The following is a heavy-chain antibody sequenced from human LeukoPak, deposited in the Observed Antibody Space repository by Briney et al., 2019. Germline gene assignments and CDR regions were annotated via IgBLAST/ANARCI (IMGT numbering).Heavy chain of an antibody. CDR2: IYYGGST. V-gene: IGHV4-59*01. CDR1: GGSISSYY. Sequence: SETLSLTCTVSGGSISSYYWSWIRQPPGKGLEWIGYIYYGGSTNYNPSLKSRVTISVDTSKNQFSLKLSSVTAADTAVYYCARGTGSITIFGVVILFDPWGQGTLVTVSS. J-gene: IGHJ5*02. D-gene: IGHD3-3*01. CDR3: ARGTGSITIFGVVILFDP.